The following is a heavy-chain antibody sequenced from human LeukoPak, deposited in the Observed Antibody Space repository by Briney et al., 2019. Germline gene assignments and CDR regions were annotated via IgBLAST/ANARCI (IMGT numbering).Heavy chain of an antibody. CDR2: VYYSGST. Sequence: SETLSLTCTDSGGSITGYYWSWIRQPPGKGLEWIGYVYYSGSTNYNPSLKSRVTISVDTSKNQFSLKLSSVTAADTAVYYCARTSINYYDSSGHLYAFDVWGQGTMVTVSS. D-gene: IGHD3-22*01. CDR1: GGSITGYY. J-gene: IGHJ3*01. CDR3: ARTSINYYDSSGHLYAFDV. V-gene: IGHV4-59*01.